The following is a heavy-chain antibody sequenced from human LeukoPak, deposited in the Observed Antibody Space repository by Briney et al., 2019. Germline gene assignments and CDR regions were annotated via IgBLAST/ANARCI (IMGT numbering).Heavy chain of an antibody. CDR1: GYTYTSYA. D-gene: IGHD3-22*01. CDR2: INAGNGNT. V-gene: IGHV1-3*01. J-gene: IGHJ4*02. Sequence: ASVKVSCKASGYTYTSYAMHWVRQAPGQRLEWMGWINAGNGNTKYSQKFQGRVTITRDTSASTAYMELSSLRSEDTAVYYCARPETYYYDSSGLLQFDYWGQGTLVTVSS. CDR3: ARPETYYYDSSGLLQFDY.